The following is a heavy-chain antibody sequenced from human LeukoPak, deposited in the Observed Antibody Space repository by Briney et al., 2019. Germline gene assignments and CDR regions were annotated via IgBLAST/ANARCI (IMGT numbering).Heavy chain of an antibody. V-gene: IGHV3-30-3*01. CDR1: GFTFSSYA. CDR3: ARERSSWYDY. CDR2: ISYDGSNK. J-gene: IGHJ4*02. D-gene: IGHD6-13*01. Sequence: GRSLRLSCAASGFTFSSYAMHWVRQAPGKGLEWVAVISYDGSNKYYADSVKGRFTISRDNSKNTLYLQMNSLRAEDTAVYYCARERSSWYDYWGQGTLVTVSS.